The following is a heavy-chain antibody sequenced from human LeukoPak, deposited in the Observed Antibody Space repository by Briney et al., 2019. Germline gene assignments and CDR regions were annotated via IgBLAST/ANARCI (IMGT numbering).Heavy chain of an antibody. Sequence: SETLSLTCSVSGGSVSRGSYYWTWIRQPPGKGLEWNGDMYYGSTNYIPSLMSRVTISVDTSKNQFSLKVTSVTAADTAVYYCARGSGWSNHYYYYGMDVWGQGTTVSVSS. CDR1: GGSVSRGSYY. D-gene: IGHD6-19*01. V-gene: IGHV4-61*01. CDR3: ARGSGWSNHYYYYGMDV. J-gene: IGHJ6*02. CDR2: MYYGST.